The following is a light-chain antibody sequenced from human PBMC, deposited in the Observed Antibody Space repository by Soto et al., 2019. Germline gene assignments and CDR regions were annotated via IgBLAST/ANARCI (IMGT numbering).Light chain of an antibody. V-gene: IGLV1-44*01. J-gene: IGLJ3*02. CDR2: ASN. CDR1: SSNIGTTT. CDR3: AAWDXXXYGWV. Sequence: QSVLTQPPSASGTPGQRITISCSGSSSNIGTTTVNWYQQLPGTAPRLLIYASNQRPSGVPDRFSGSKSGTSASLAISGLRSEDEADYYCAAWDXXXYGWVFGGGTKLTVL.